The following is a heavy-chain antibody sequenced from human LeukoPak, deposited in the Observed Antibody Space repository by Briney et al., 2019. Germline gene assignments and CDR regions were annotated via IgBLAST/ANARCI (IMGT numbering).Heavy chain of an antibody. D-gene: IGHD3-10*01. CDR3: ARGYYYGTL. V-gene: IGHV4-34*01. CDR1: GGSFSGYY. J-gene: IGHJ4*02. Sequence: PSETLSLTCAVYGGSFSGYYWSWIRQPPGKGLEWIGEINHSGSTNYNPSLKSRVTISVDTSKNQFSLKLSSVTAADTAVYYCARGYYYGTLWGQGTLVTVSS. CDR2: INHSGST.